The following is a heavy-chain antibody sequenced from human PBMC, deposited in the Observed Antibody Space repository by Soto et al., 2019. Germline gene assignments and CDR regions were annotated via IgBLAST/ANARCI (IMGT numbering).Heavy chain of an antibody. CDR3: ARGPLRYQLLCYFDY. CDR1: GFTFSSYA. V-gene: IGHV3-30-3*01. J-gene: IGHJ4*02. Sequence: QVQLVESGGGVVQPGRSLRLSCAASGFTFSSYAMHWVRQAPGKGLEWVAVISYDGSSKYYADSVKGRFTISRDNSKNTLYLQMNSLRAEDTAVYYCARGPLRYQLLCYFDYWGQGTLVTVSS. D-gene: IGHD2-2*01. CDR2: ISYDGSSK.